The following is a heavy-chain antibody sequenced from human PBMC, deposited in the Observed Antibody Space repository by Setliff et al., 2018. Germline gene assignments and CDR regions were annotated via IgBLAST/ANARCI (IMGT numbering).Heavy chain of an antibody. CDR2: IYTSGST. D-gene: IGHD2-15*01. CDR3: ATTTLGRYCSGGNCYFGY. CDR1: GGSLSDYY. V-gene: IGHV4-4*08. J-gene: IGHJ4*02. Sequence: SETLSLTCAVYGGSLSDYYWSWIRQPPWKGLEWIGYIYTSGSTNYNPSLKSRVTISLDTSKNQFSLKLTSVTAVDTAVYYCATTTLGRYCSGGNCYFGYWGQGTLVTVSS.